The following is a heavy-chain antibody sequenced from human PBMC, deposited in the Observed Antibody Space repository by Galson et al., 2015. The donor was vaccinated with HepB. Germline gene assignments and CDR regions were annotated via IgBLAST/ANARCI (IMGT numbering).Heavy chain of an antibody. CDR3: ARDHTDHSGTWGYYYYYGMDV. J-gene: IGHJ6*02. D-gene: IGHD6-19*01. Sequence: SVKVSCKASGYTFTGYYMHWVRQAPGQGLEWMGWINPNSGGTNYAQKFQGRVTMTRDTSISTAYMELSRLRFDDTAVYYCARDHTDHSGTWGYYYYYGMDVWGQGTTVTVSS. CDR2: INPNSGGT. CDR1: GYTFTGYY. V-gene: IGHV1-2*02.